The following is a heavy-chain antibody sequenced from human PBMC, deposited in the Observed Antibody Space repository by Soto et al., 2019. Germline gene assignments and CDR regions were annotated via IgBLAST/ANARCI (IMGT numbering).Heavy chain of an antibody. CDR2: ISGTSPST. CDR3: ATRIFGVEY. CDR1: GFTFSAYG. J-gene: IGHJ4*02. V-gene: IGHV3-23*01. D-gene: IGHD3-3*01. Sequence: EVQLLESGGGLVQPGGSLRLSCAASGFTFSAYGMSWVRQAPGKGLEWVSAISGTSPSTYYADSVQGRFSISTDSSRKSLFLQINTLRAEDTAVYFCATRIFGVEYWGQGTLVTVSS.